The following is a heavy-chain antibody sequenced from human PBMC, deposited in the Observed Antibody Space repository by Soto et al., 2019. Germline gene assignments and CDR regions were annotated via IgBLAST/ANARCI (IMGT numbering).Heavy chain of an antibody. CDR1: GYTFTSYD. Sequence: QVQLVQSGAEVKKPGASVKVSCKASGYTFTSYDINWVRQATGQGLEWMGWMNPNSGNTGYAQKFQGRVTMTRNTSISTAYMELSSLRSEDTAVYYCATRVESSGWHPAGDAFDIWGQGTMVTVSS. CDR3: ATRVESSGWHPAGDAFDI. V-gene: IGHV1-8*01. D-gene: IGHD6-19*01. J-gene: IGHJ3*02. CDR2: MNPNSGNT.